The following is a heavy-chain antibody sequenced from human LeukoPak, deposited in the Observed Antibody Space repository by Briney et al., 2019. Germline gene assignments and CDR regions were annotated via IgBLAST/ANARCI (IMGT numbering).Heavy chain of an antibody. CDR2: ISPNNGGT. V-gene: IGHV1-2*02. CDR3: ARSEGAPAYCGGDCSRSPSFDY. D-gene: IGHD2-21*02. J-gene: IGHJ4*02. Sequence: GASVKVSCKASGYTFTGYYMHRVRQAPGQGLEWMGWISPNNGGTNYAQKFQGRVTMTRDTSISTAYMELSRLRSDDTAVYYCARSEGAPAYCGGDCSRSPSFDYWGQGTLVTVSS. CDR1: GYTFTGYY.